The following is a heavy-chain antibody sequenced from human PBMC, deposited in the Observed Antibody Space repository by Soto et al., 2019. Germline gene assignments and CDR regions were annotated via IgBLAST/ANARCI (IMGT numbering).Heavy chain of an antibody. CDR2: ISGSGGST. Sequence: GGSLRLSCAASGFTFSSYAMSWVRQAPGKGLEWVSAISGSGGSTYYADSVKGRFTISRDNSKNTLYLQMNSLRAEDTAVYYCAKSGGYCSSTSCFKYYYYYMDVWGKGTTVTVSS. J-gene: IGHJ6*03. CDR1: GFTFSSYA. D-gene: IGHD2-2*01. CDR3: AKSGGYCSSTSCFKYYYYYMDV. V-gene: IGHV3-23*01.